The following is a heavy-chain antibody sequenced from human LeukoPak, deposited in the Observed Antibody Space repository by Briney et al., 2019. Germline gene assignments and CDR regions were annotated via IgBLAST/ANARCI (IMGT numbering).Heavy chain of an antibody. J-gene: IGHJ4*02. V-gene: IGHV1-69*04. Sequence: GASVKVPCKASGGTFSSYAISWVRQAPGQGLEWMGRIIPILGIANYAQKFQGRVTITADKSTSTAYMELSSLRSEDTAVYYCARNLYGGNFDYWGQGTLVTVSS. CDR3: ARNLYGGNFDY. D-gene: IGHD2-15*01. CDR1: GGTFSSYA. CDR2: IIPILGIA.